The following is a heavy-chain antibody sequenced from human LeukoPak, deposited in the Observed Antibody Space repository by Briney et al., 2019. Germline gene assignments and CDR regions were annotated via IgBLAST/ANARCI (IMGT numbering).Heavy chain of an antibody. V-gene: IGHV4-34*01. CDR1: GGSFSGYY. D-gene: IGHD2-2*01. CDR3: ARGPRPRIVVVPAAMRGGGRYYYGMDV. J-gene: IGHJ6*04. Sequence: SETLSLTCAVYGGSFSGYYWSWIRQPPGKGLEWIGEIHHSGSTNYNPSLKSRVTISVDTSKNQFSLKLSSVTAADTAVYYCARGPRPRIVVVPAAMRGGGRYYYGMDVWGKGTTVTVSS. CDR2: IHHSGST.